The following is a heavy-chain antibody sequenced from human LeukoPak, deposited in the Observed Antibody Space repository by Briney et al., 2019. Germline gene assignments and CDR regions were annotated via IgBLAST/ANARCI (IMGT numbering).Heavy chain of an antibody. Sequence: PSETLSLTCTVSGGSISSSSYYWGWIRQPPGKGLEWIGSIYYSGSTYYNPSLKSRVTIPVDTSKNQFSLSLSAVTAADTAMYYCAREDAVSSDDAFDLWGQGTMVTVS. D-gene: IGHD6-19*01. CDR3: AREDAVSSDDAFDL. CDR1: GGSISSSSYY. V-gene: IGHV4-39*07. CDR2: IYYSGST. J-gene: IGHJ3*01.